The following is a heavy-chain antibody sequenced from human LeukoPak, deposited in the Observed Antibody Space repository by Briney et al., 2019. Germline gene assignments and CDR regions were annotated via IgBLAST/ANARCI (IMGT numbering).Heavy chain of an antibody. CDR3: ARDVVVAVGPAIDY. CDR1: GFTFSSYS. Sequence: GGSLRLSCAASGFTFSSYSMNWVRQAPGKGLVWVSRINSDGSSTSYADSVKGRFTISRDNAKNTLYLQMSSLRAEDTAVYYCARDVVVAVGPAIDYWGQGTLVTVSS. J-gene: IGHJ4*02. CDR2: INSDGSST. V-gene: IGHV3-74*01. D-gene: IGHD2-15*01.